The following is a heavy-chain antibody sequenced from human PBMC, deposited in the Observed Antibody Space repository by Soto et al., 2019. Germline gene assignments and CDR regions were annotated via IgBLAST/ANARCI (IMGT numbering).Heavy chain of an antibody. CDR3: ARGNGDYAGLRYYYYYYGMDV. Sequence: SVKVSCKASGGTFSSYAISWVRQAPGQGLEWMGGTIPIFGTANYAQKFQGRVTITADESTSTAYMELSSLRSEDTAVYYCARGNGDYAGLRYYYYYYGMDVWGQGTKVTVS. CDR2: TIPIFGTA. D-gene: IGHD4-17*01. CDR1: GGTFSSYA. J-gene: IGHJ6*02. V-gene: IGHV1-69*13.